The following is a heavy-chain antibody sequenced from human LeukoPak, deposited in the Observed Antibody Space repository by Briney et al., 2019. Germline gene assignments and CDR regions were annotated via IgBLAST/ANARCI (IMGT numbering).Heavy chain of an antibody. CDR3: ARRVVTASAFDI. J-gene: IGHJ3*02. V-gene: IGHV3-11*06. CDR2: ISSSSSYT. D-gene: IGHD2-21*02. Sequence: GGSLRLSCAVSGFTVSRNYMSWIRQAPGKGLEWVSYISSSSSYTNYADSVKGRFTISRDNAKNSLYLQMNSLRAEDTAVYYCARRVVTASAFDIWGQGTMVTVSS. CDR1: GFTVSRNY.